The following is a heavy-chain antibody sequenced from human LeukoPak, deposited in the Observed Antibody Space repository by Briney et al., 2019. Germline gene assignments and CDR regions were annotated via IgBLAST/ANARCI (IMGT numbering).Heavy chain of an antibody. CDR2: VYYSGST. D-gene: IGHD2-8*01. J-gene: IGHJ2*01. Sequence: SETLSLTCTASGGSVSSYYWSWMRQSPGKGLEWIGYVYYSGSTNYNPALKSRVTISLDTFENQFSLKLSSVTAADTVVYYCAREANPPAARYWYFDLWGRGTQVTVSS. V-gene: IGHV4-59*02. CDR3: AREANPPAARYWYFDL. CDR1: GGSVSSYY.